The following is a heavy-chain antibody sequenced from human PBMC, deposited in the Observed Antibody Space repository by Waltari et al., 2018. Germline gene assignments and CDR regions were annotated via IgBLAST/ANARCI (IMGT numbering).Heavy chain of an antibody. D-gene: IGHD6-13*01. CDR1: GFTFSSYT. V-gene: IGHV3-21*01. CDR3: ARAGEHSSSSGH. Sequence: EVQLVESGGGLVKPGGSLRLSCAASGFTFSSYTMNWVRQAPGKGLEWVSSISSSSSYIYYADSVKGRFTISRDNAKNSLYLQMNSLRAEDTAVYYCARAGEHSSSSGHWGQGTLVTVSS. J-gene: IGHJ4*02. CDR2: ISSSSSYI.